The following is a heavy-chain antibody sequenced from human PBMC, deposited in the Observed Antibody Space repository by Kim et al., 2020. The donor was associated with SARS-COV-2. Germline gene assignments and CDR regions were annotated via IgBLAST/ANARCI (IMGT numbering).Heavy chain of an antibody. D-gene: IGHD3-10*01. CDR2: INHSGST. V-gene: IGHV4-34*01. CDR3: ARGPGLLWFGELLYHYGMDV. J-gene: IGHJ6*02. Sequence: SETLSLTCAVYGGSFSGYYWSWIRQPPGKGLEWIGEINHSGSTNYNPSLKSRVTISVDTSKNQFSLKLSSVTAADTAVYYCARGPGLLWFGELLYHYGMDVGGQGTTVTVSS. CDR1: GGSFSGYY.